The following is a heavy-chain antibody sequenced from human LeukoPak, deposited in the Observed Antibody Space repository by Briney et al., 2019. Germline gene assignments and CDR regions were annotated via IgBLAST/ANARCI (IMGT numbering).Heavy chain of an antibody. V-gene: IGHV1-46*01. CDR2: INPSGGST. CDR1: GGTFSSYA. D-gene: IGHD2-15*01. Sequence: GASVKVSCKASGGTFSSYAISWVRQAPGQGLEWMGIINPSGGSTSYAQKFQGRVTMTRDTSTSTVYMELSSLRSEDTAVYYCARASRMGPVDYWGQGTLVTVSS. CDR3: ARASRMGPVDY. J-gene: IGHJ4*02.